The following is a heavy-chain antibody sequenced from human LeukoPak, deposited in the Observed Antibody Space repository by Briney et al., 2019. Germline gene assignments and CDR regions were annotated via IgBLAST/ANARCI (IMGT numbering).Heavy chain of an antibody. D-gene: IGHD3-22*01. CDR1: GYTFTGYY. CDR2: INPNSGGT. J-gene: IGHJ4*02. CDR3: ARVVIHDSSGYYVVEAFDI. Sequence: ASVKVSCKASGYTFTGYYMHWVRQAPGQGLEWMGWINPNSGGTNYAQKFQGRVTMTRDTSISTAYMELSRLRSDDTAVYYCARVVIHDSSGYYVVEAFDIWGQGTLVTVSS. V-gene: IGHV1-2*02.